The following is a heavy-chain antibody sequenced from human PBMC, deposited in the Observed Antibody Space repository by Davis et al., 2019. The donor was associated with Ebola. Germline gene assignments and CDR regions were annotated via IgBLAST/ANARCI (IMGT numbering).Heavy chain of an antibody. V-gene: IGHV3-74*01. Sequence: GESLNISCAASGFTIGSYWMHWVRQAPGKGLIWVSRMSFNNVDVDYAETVRGRFTISRDNAKNTLDLQMDSLRAEDTAVYYCVRDMYGVREYWGQGILVAVSS. J-gene: IGHJ4*02. CDR1: GFTIGSYW. D-gene: IGHD2-8*01. CDR3: VRDMYGVREY. CDR2: MSFNNVDV.